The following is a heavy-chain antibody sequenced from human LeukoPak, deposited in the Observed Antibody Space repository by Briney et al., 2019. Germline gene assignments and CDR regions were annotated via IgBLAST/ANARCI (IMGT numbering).Heavy chain of an antibody. CDR3: AKGDSGSYPNWFDP. V-gene: IGHV3-30*02. Sequence: GGSLRLSCAASGFTFRTYGMHWVRQAPGKGLEWVAFIRYDGSNKYYADSVKGRFTISRDNSKNTLYLQMNSLRAEDTAVYYCAKGDSGSYPNWFDPWGQGTLVTVSS. CDR1: GFTFRTYG. J-gene: IGHJ5*02. D-gene: IGHD1-26*01. CDR2: IRYDGSNK.